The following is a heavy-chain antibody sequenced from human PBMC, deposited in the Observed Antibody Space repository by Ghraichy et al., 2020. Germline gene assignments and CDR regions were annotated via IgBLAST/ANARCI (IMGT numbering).Heavy chain of an antibody. CDR1: GFSLSTSGVG. CDR3: VHSGGPYYDSSSYYPHYYYGMDV. J-gene: IGHJ6*02. Sequence: SGPTLVKPTQTLTLTCTFSGFSLSTSGVGVGWIRQPPGKALEWLALIYWDDDKRYSPSLKSRLTITKDTSKNQVVLTMTNMDPVDTATYYCVHSGGPYYDSSSYYPHYYYGMDVWGQGTTVTVSS. V-gene: IGHV2-5*02. CDR2: IYWDDDK. D-gene: IGHD3-22*01.